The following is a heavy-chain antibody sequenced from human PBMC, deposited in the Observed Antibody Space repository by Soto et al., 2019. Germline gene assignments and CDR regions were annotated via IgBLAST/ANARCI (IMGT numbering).Heavy chain of an antibody. CDR3: ARHTPPAVAGTNFQH. CDR1: GGSISSSSYY. D-gene: IGHD6-19*01. Sequence: SETLSLTCTVSGGSISSSSYYWGWIRQPPGKGLEWIGSIYYSGSTYYNPSLKSRVTISVDTSKNQFSLKLSSVTAADTAVCYCARHTPPAVAGTNFQHWGQGTLVTVSS. V-gene: IGHV4-39*01. J-gene: IGHJ1*01. CDR2: IYYSGST.